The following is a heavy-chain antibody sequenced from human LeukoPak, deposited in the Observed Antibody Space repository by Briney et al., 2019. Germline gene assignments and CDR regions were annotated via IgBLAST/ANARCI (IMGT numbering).Heavy chain of an antibody. V-gene: IGHV4-59*08. CDR1: GGSISSYY. J-gene: IGHJ4*02. CDR3: ASSSSTYYYDSSGYYRFDY. CDR2: IYYSGSA. Sequence: MTSETLSLTCTVSGGSISSYYWSWVRQPPGKGLEWIGYIYYSGSANYNPSLKSRVTISVDTSKNQFSLKLSSVTAADTAVYYCASSSSTYYYDSSGYYRFDYWGQGTLVTVSS. D-gene: IGHD3-22*01.